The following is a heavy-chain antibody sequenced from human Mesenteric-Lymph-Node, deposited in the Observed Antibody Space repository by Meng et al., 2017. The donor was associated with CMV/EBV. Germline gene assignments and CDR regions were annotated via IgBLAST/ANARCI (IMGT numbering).Heavy chain of an antibody. V-gene: IGHV4-39*01. CDR2: VHYSGTT. J-gene: IGHJ4*02. D-gene: IGHD3-22*01. CDR3: ARRGNYDSDYSEY. CDR1: GDSISNSTYY. Sequence: QLQLHESGPGLVKPSETLSLSCIVSGDSISNSTYYWTWIRQPPGKGLEWIGSVHYSGTTYYNPSLKGRLTISVDTSANLFSLRLTTVTAADTATYYCARRGNYDSDYSEYWGQGTLVTVSS.